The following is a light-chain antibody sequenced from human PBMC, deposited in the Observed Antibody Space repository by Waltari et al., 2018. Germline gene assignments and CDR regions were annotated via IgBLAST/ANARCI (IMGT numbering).Light chain of an antibody. Sequence: EIVMTQSQATLSVSPGEGATLSCRASQSVSSNLAWYQQKPGQAPRLLIYDASTRATGIPARFSGSGSGTEFTLTISNMQSEDFAVYYCQQYYSWPPTFGQGTKVEIK. CDR3: QQYYSWPPT. CDR2: DAS. CDR1: QSVSSN. J-gene: IGKJ1*01. V-gene: IGKV3-15*01.